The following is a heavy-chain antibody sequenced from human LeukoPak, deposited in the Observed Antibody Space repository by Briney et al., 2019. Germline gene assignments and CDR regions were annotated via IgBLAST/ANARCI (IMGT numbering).Heavy chain of an antibody. CDR1: GFTFNIYW. Sequence: GGSLRLSCAASGFTFNIYWMTWVRQAPGKGLEWVANIKQDGTEKYYVDSVKGRFTISGDNAKNSLYLQMNSLRAEDTAVYYCARDAAVQQLGYYYYYMDVWGKGTTVTVSS. V-gene: IGHV3-7*01. CDR2: IKQDGTEK. J-gene: IGHJ6*03. D-gene: IGHD6-13*01. CDR3: ARDAAVQQLGYYYYYMDV.